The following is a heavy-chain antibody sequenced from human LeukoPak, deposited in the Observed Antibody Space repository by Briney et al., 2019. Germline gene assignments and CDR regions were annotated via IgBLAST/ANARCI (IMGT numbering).Heavy chain of an antibody. CDR3: ARALNFDAFDI. J-gene: IGHJ3*02. V-gene: IGHV3-30*03. CDR1: GFTFSSYG. Sequence: GRSLRLSCAASGFTFSSYGMHWVRQAPGKGLEWVAVISYDGSNKYYADSVKGRFTISRDNAKNSLYLQMNSLRAEDTAVYYCARALNFDAFDIWGQGTMVTVSS. CDR2: ISYDGSNK.